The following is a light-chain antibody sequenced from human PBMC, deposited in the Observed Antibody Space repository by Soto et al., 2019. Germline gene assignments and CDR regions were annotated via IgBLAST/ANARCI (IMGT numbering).Light chain of an antibody. CDR3: QQLNSYPL. J-gene: IGKJ3*01. Sequence: DIRLTQSRSFLSASVGDRVTNACRASQGISSYLAWYQQKPGKAPKLLIYAASTLQSGVPSRFSGSGSGTEFTLTISSLQPEDFATYYCQQLNSYPLFGPGTKVDIK. CDR2: AAS. CDR1: QGISSY. V-gene: IGKV1-9*01.